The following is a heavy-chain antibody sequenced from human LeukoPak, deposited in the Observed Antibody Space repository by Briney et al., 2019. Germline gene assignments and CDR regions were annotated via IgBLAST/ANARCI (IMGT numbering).Heavy chain of an antibody. D-gene: IGHD3-10*01. CDR3: ARDYASDY. J-gene: IGHJ4*02. CDR2: ISRSGDTI. Sequence: GGSLRLSCVASGFTFSRYEMNWVRQAPDKGLEWVSYISRSGDTIYFADSVKGRFTISRDNAKNSLYLQMSSLRAEDTAVYYCARDYASDYWGQGTLVTVSS. CDR1: GFTFSRYE. V-gene: IGHV3-48*03.